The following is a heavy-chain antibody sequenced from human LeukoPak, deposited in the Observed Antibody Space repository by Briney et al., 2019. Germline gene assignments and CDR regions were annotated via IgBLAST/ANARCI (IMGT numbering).Heavy chain of an antibody. CDR3: ARHGAADYYGSGSYPHNWFDP. V-gene: IGHV4-39*01. CDR2: IYYSGST. Sequence: SETLSLTCTVSGGSISSSSYYWGWIRQPPGKGLEWIGSIYYSGSTYYNPSLKSRVTISVDTSKNQFSLKLSSVTAADTAVYYCARHGAADYYGSGSYPHNWFDPWGQGPLVTVSS. J-gene: IGHJ5*02. D-gene: IGHD3-10*01. CDR1: GGSISSSSYY.